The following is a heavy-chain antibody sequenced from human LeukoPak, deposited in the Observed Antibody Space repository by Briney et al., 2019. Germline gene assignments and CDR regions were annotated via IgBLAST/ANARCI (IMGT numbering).Heavy chain of an antibody. CDR1: GYTFTSYD. V-gene: IGHV1-2*02. CDR2: INPNSGGT. D-gene: IGHD6-13*01. Sequence: ASVKVSCKASGYTFTSYDINWVRQATGQGLEWMGWINPNSGGTNYAQKFQGRVTMTRDTSISTAYMELSRLRSDDTAVYYCARSPLSYSSSWYERYYYYYGMDVWGQGTTVTVSS. CDR3: ARSPLSYSSSWYERYYYYYGMDV. J-gene: IGHJ6*02.